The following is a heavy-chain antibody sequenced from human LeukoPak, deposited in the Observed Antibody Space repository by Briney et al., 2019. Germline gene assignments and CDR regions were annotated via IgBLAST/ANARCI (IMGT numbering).Heavy chain of an antibody. CDR1: GGSISSGDYY. J-gene: IGHJ5*02. V-gene: IGHV4-30-4*01. Sequence: SQTLSLTCTVSGGSISSGDYYWSWIRQPPGKGLEWIGYIYYSGSTYYNPSLKSRVTISVDTSKNQFSLKLSSVTAAGTAVYYCARFGVGGYTDSSGYYYNWFDPWGQGTLVTVSS. CDR3: ARFGVGGYTDSSGYYYNWFDP. D-gene: IGHD3-22*01. CDR2: IYYSGST.